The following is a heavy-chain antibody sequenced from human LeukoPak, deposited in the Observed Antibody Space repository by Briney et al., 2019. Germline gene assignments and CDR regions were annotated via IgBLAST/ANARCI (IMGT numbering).Heavy chain of an antibody. D-gene: IGHD2-15*01. CDR2: IYYSGST. CDR1: GGSISSYY. J-gene: IGHJ4*02. V-gene: IGHV4-59*01. CDR3: ARAKARGRTFDY. Sequence: SETLSLTCTVSGGSISSYYWSWIRQPPGKGLEWIGYIYYSGSTNYNPSLKCRVTISVDTSKNQFSLKLSSVTAADTAVYYCARAKARGRTFDYWGQGTLVTVSS.